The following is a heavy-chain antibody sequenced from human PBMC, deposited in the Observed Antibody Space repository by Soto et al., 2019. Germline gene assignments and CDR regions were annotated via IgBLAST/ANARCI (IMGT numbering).Heavy chain of an antibody. CDR2: ISWNSGSI. V-gene: IGHV3-9*01. CDR3: AKDQGLKLWFRGTDDYYYYGMDV. J-gene: IGHJ6*02. D-gene: IGHD5-18*01. CDR1: GFTFDDYA. Sequence: LRLSCAASGFTFDDYAMHWVRQAPGKGLEWVSGISWNSGSIGYADSVKGRFTISRDNAKNSLYLQMNSLRAEDTALYYCAKDQGLKLWFRGTDDYYYYGMDVWGQGTTVTVSS.